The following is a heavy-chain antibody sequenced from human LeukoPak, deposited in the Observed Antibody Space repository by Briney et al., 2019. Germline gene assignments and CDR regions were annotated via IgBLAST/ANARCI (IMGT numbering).Heavy chain of an antibody. D-gene: IGHD6-6*01. J-gene: IGHJ4*02. CDR1: GFTFDNSA. Sequence: SRRLSCAASGFTFDNSAMYWVRQFPGKGLEWISGISWVGGKIDYASSVKGRFTIFRDNAENSLYLQMNSLSTEDTAFYDCSKGVSSIPVRGPLDYWGQGALVTVPS. CDR3: SKGVSSIPVRGPLDY. CDR2: ISWVGGKI. V-gene: IGHV3-9*01.